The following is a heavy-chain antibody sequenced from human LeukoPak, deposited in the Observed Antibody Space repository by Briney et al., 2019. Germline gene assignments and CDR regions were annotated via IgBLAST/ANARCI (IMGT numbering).Heavy chain of an antibody. CDR3: ATYSGPLGY. CDR2: INPNSAGT. Sequence: ASVEVSCKASGYTXTGYYVHWVRQAPGQGLEWMGWINPNSAGTQYAQKFQGRVTMTRDTSSSTACMELSRLKSDDTAVYYCATYSGPLGYWGQGTLVTVSS. D-gene: IGHD6-19*01. V-gene: IGHV1-2*02. J-gene: IGHJ4*02. CDR1: GYTXTGYY.